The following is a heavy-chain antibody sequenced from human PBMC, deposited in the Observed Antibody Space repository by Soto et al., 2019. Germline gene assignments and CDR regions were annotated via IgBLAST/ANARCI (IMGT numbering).Heavy chain of an antibody. CDR1: GFKYTDFA. D-gene: IGHD3-22*01. CDR2: ISYDGSDK. J-gene: IGHJ6*02. CDR3: ARRAWDSYYAIDV. Sequence: VQLVESGGGEVQPGRSLRLSCAASGFKYTDFALHWVRQAPGKGLEWVAIISYDGSDKYYADSVKGRFVISRDNPKNTPYLDMNSLRPEDTAVYFCARRAWDSYYAIDVWGQGTTVTVFS. V-gene: IGHV3-30*09.